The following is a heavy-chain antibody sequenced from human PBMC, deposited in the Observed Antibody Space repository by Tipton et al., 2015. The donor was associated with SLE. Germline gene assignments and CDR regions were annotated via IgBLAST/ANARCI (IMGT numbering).Heavy chain of an antibody. CDR1: GGSIISYY. CDR3: ARHAEIPVMRYGMDV. D-gene: IGHD2-21*01. Sequence: LSCTVSGGSIISYYWSWIRQPPGKGLEWIGYIHYSGVTYYYPSLKSRVTMSVDTSKNQFSLKLNSVTAADTAVYYCARHAEIPVMRYGMDVWGQGTTVSVSS. J-gene: IGHJ6*02. V-gene: IGHV4-59*08. CDR2: IHYSGVT.